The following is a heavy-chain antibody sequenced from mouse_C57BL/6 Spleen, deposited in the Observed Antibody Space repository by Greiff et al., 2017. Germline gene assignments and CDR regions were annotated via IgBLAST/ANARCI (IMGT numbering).Heavy chain of an antibody. D-gene: IGHD2-5*01. J-gene: IGHJ1*03. CDR1: GYTFTSYW. CDR2: IDPSDSYT. CDR3: ARFGNYSNWYFDV. Sequence: QVHVKQPGAELVMPGASVKLSCKASGYTFTSYWMHWVKQRPGQGLEWIGEIDPSDSYTNYNQKFKGKSTLTVDKSSSTAYMQLSSLTSEDSAVYYCARFGNYSNWYFDVWGTGTTVTVSS. V-gene: IGHV1-69*01.